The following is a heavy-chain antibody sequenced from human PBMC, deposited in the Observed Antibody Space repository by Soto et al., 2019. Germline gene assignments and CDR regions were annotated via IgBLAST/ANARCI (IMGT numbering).Heavy chain of an antibody. D-gene: IGHD1-26*01. J-gene: IGHJ5*01. CDR3: AKGLEILVGPTDS. CDR1: GFTFDRYA. V-gene: IGHV3-23*01. Sequence: HPGGSLRLSCAASGFTFDRYAMTWVRQAPGKGLEWVSTITGSAGSTYYADSVKGRFTVSRDNPKNTLYLQMNSLRAEDTAVYYCAKGLEILVGPTDSWGQGTLVTVSS. CDR2: ITGSAGST.